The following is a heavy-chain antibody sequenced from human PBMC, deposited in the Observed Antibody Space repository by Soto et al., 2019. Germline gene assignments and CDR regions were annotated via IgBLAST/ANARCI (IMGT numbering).Heavy chain of an antibody. D-gene: IGHD3-9*01. CDR2: IYYTETT. CDR3: ARQYDVLTGNNWFDP. V-gene: IGHV4-39*01. Sequence: LQLQESGPGLVKPSETLSLTCTVSGGSISGSGYYWGWIRQPPGQGLEWIATIYYTETTYYNPSIKSRVTMSIDTSKNQFSLKLTSVTAADTAVYYCARQYDVLTGNNWFDPWGQGTLVSVSS. CDR1: GGSISGSGYY. J-gene: IGHJ5*02.